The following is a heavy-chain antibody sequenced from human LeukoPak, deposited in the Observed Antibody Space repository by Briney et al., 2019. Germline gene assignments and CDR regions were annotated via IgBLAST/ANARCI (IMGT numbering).Heavy chain of an antibody. J-gene: IGHJ3*02. D-gene: IGHD2-2*01. V-gene: IGHV3-30*02. Sequence: GGSLRLSCAASGFTFSSYGMHWVRQAPGKGLEWVAFIRYDGSNKYYADSVKGRFTISRDNSKNTLYLQMNSLRAEGTAAYYCAKLGCSSTSCYHIWGQGTMVTVSS. CDR2: IRYDGSNK. CDR3: AKLGCSSTSCYHI. CDR1: GFTFSSYG.